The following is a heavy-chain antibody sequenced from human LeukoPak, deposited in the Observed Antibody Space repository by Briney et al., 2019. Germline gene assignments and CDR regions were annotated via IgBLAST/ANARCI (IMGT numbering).Heavy chain of an antibody. CDR1: GFTFDDDA. D-gene: IGHD5-18*01. J-gene: IGHJ3*02. CDR3: AKDKGLRGAFDI. CDR2: ISWNSDSR. Sequence: GGSLRLSCAASGFTFDDDAMHWVRQAPGKGLEWVSGISWNSDSRGYADSVKGRFTIPRDNAKNSLYLQMNSLRAEDTALYYCAKDKGLRGAFDIWGQGTMVTVSS. V-gene: IGHV3-9*01.